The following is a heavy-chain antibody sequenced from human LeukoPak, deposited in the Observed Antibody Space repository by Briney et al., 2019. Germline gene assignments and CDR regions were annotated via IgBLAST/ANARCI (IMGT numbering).Heavy chain of an antibody. V-gene: IGHV4-34*01. Sequence: SETLSLTCAVYGGSFSGYYWSWIRQPPGKGLEWIGEINHSGSTNYNPSLKSRVTISVDTSKNQFSLKLSSVTAADTAVYYCARQFTVEKGYYFDYWGQGTLVTVSS. CDR3: ARQFTVEKGYYFDY. J-gene: IGHJ4*02. D-gene: IGHD4-17*01. CDR2: INHSGST. CDR1: GGSFSGYY.